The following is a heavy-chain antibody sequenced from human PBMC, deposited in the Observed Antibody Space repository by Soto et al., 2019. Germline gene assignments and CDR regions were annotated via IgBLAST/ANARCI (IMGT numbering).Heavy chain of an antibody. CDR1: GYSLTGYY. CDR2: TNPRDGST. Sequence: ASVKVSCKASGYSLTGYYMHWVRRAPGQGLEWMGITNPRDGSTTYAQKFQGRVTMTSDTSTSTVYMEMSSLRSDDTAMYYCARSYVTSRPIDFWGQGTLVTVSS. CDR3: ARSYVTSRPIDF. D-gene: IGHD3-10*02. J-gene: IGHJ4*02. V-gene: IGHV1-46*01.